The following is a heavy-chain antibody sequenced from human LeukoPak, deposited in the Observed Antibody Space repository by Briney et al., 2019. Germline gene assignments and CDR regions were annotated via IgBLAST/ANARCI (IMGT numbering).Heavy chain of an antibody. D-gene: IGHD5-12*01. V-gene: IGHV3-23*01. CDR3: AKDSSSGYDSDTLDY. Sequence: QAGGSLRLSCAASGFTFSSYAMSWVRQAPGKGLEWVSAISGSGGSTYYADSVKGRFTISRDNSKNTLYLQTNSLRAEDTAVYYCAKDSSSGYDSDTLDYWGQGTLVTVSS. CDR2: ISGSGGST. J-gene: IGHJ4*02. CDR1: GFTFSSYA.